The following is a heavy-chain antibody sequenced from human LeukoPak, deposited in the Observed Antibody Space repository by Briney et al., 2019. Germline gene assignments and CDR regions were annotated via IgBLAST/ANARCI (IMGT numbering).Heavy chain of an antibody. D-gene: IGHD3-22*01. Sequence: ASVKVSCKASGYTFTGYYMHWVRQAPGQGLEWMGWINPNSGGTNYAQKFQDRVTMTRDTSISTAYMELSRLRSDDTAVYYCARIDDSSGYYYRYWGQGTLVTASS. CDR3: ARIDDSSGYYYRY. CDR2: INPNSGGT. CDR1: GYTFTGYY. V-gene: IGHV1-2*02. J-gene: IGHJ4*02.